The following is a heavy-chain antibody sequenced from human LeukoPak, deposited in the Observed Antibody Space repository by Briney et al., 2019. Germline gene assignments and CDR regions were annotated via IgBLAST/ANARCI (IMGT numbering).Heavy chain of an antibody. CDR3: ARGRFDYYGSGSYYYY. D-gene: IGHD3-10*01. V-gene: IGHV4-38-2*02. CDR1: GYSISSGYH. J-gene: IGHJ4*02. CDR2: IYHSGST. Sequence: PSETLSLTCTVSGYSISSGYHWGWIRQPPGKGLEWIGSIYHSGSTNYNPSLKSRVTISVDTSKNQFSLKLSSVTAADTAVYYCARGRFDYYGSGSYYYYWGQGTLVTVSS.